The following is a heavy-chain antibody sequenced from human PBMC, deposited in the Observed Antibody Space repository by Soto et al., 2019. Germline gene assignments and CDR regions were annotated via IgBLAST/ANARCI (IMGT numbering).Heavy chain of an antibody. J-gene: IGHJ3*02. CDR3: ARSLQWLVLDAFDI. Sequence: QVQLVQSGAEVKKPGASVKVSCKASGYTFTGYYMHWVRQAPRQGLEWMGWINPNSGGTNYAQKFQGWVTMTRDTSISTAYMELSRLRSDDTAVYYCARSLQWLVLDAFDIWGQGTMVTVSS. CDR2: INPNSGGT. D-gene: IGHD6-19*01. V-gene: IGHV1-2*04. CDR1: GYTFTGYY.